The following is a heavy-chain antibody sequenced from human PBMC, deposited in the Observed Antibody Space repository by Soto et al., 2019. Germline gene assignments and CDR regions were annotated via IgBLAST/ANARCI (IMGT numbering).Heavy chain of an antibody. CDR2: IRQDGSQI. CDR1: GFSFSSYW. Sequence: PGGSLRLSCAASGFSFSSYWMSWVRQAPGKGLEWVANIRQDGSQIYYLGSVKGRFTISRDNAKNSLYLQMNSLRAEDTAVYYCARLKWPSKGAFDIWGQGTMVTVSS. V-gene: IGHV3-7*03. D-gene: IGHD3-3*01. J-gene: IGHJ3*02. CDR3: ARLKWPSKGAFDI.